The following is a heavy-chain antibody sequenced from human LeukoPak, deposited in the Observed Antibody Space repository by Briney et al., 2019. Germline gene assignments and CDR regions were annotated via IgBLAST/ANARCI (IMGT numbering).Heavy chain of an antibody. CDR1: GFTFSNYA. CDR2: FSGSGGNT. Sequence: PGGSLRLSCAASGFTFSNYAMNWVRQAPGKGLEWVSTFSGSGGNTYYADSVKGRFTISRDNAKNSLYLQMNSLRAEDTAVYYCARATGAYYFDYWGQGTLVTVSS. V-gene: IGHV3-23*01. J-gene: IGHJ4*02. D-gene: IGHD1-14*01. CDR3: ARATGAYYFDY.